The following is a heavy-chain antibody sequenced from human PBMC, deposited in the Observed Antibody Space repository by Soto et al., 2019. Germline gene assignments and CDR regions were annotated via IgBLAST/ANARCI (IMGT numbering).Heavy chain of an antibody. V-gene: IGHV3-23*01. CDR3: AKKSDFWSGYSDY. J-gene: IGHJ4*02. Sequence: GGSLRLSCAASGFTFSSYAMSWVRQAPGKALEWVSAISGSGGSTYYADSVKGRFTISRDNSKNTLYLQMNSLRAEDTAVYYCAKKSDFWSGYSDYWGQGTLVTVSS. CDR1: GFTFSSYA. CDR2: ISGSGGST. D-gene: IGHD3-3*01.